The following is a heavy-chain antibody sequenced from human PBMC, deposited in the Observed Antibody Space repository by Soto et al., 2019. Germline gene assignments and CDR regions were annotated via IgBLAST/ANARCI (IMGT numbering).Heavy chain of an antibody. J-gene: IGHJ4*02. CDR2: ISYDGSNK. CDR3: ARETEAYSSPISY. D-gene: IGHD6-13*01. V-gene: IGHV3-30-3*01. CDR1: GFTFSSYA. Sequence: QVQLVESGGGVVQPGRSLRLSCAASGFTFSSYAMHWVRQAPGKGLEWVAVISYDGSNKYYADSVKGRFTISRDNSKNTLYLQMNSLRAEDMAVYYCARETEAYSSPISYWGQGTLVTVSS.